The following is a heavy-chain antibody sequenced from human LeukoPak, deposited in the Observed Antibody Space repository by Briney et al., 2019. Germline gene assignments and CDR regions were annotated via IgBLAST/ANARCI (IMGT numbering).Heavy chain of an antibody. CDR1: GFSFSGYW. D-gene: IGHD6-13*01. CDR3: AKTIAAAGRGYFDY. CDR2: INEDGSFT. V-gene: IGHV3-74*01. J-gene: IGHJ4*02. Sequence: GGSLRLSCAASGFSFSGYWMHWVRQAPGKGLVWVSRINEDGSFTSYADSVKGRFTVSRDNSKNTLYLQMNSLRAEDTAVYYCAKTIAAAGRGYFDYWGQGTLVTVSS.